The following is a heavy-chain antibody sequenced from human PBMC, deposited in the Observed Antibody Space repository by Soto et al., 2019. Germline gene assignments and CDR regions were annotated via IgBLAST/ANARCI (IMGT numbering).Heavy chain of an antibody. D-gene: IGHD6-6*01. CDR3: ATVTSSSSINYYYYGMDV. Sequence: QVQQVQSGAEVKKPGASVKVSCKVSGYTLTELSMHWVRQAPGKGLEWMGGFDPEDGETIYAQKFQGRVTMTEDTSTDTAYMDLSSLRSEDTAVYYCATVTSSSSINYYYYGMDVWGQGTTVTVSS. J-gene: IGHJ6*02. CDR1: GYTLTELS. CDR2: FDPEDGET. V-gene: IGHV1-24*01.